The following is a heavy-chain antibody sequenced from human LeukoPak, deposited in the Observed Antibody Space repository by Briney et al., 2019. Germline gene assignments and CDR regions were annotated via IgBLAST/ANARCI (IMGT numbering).Heavy chain of an antibody. V-gene: IGHV3-11*05. CDR1: GFTLSDYH. D-gene: IGHD2-2*01. Sequence: PGGSLRLPCAASGFTLSDYHMSWIRQAPGKGLEWISYISSRNTYTKYADSVKGRLTISRDDAKNSLYLQMNGLRADYTAVYYCARGYDRGLDYWGQGTLVTVSS. J-gene: IGHJ4*02. CDR2: ISSRNTYT. CDR3: ARGYDRGLDY.